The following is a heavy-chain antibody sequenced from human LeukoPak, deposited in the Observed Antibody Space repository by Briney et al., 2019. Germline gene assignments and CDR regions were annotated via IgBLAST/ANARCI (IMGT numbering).Heavy chain of an antibody. CDR1: GFTFSSYS. Sequence: GGSLRLSCAASGFTFSSYSMNWVRQAPGKGLEWVSSISSSSSYIYYADSVKGRFTISRDNAKNSLYLQMNSLRAEDTAVYYCARDGPAELRFLEWLPYHYYGMDVWGQGTTVTVSS. V-gene: IGHV3-21*01. CDR2: ISSSSSYI. J-gene: IGHJ6*02. CDR3: ARDGPAELRFLEWLPYHYYGMDV. D-gene: IGHD3-3*01.